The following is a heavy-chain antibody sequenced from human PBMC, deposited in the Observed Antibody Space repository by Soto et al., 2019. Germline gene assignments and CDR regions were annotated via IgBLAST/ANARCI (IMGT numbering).Heavy chain of an antibody. CDR2: INHSGST. J-gene: IGHJ4*02. CDR3: ARGYCRNFDY. V-gene: IGHV4-34*01. D-gene: IGHD2-15*01. Sequence: QVQLQQWGAGLLKPSETLSLTCAVYGGSFSGYYWTWIRQPPGKGLEWIGEINHSGSTNYNPSLKCRVTISVDTSKNQFSLKLSSVTAADTAVYYCARGYCRNFDYWGQGTLVTVSS. CDR1: GGSFSGYY.